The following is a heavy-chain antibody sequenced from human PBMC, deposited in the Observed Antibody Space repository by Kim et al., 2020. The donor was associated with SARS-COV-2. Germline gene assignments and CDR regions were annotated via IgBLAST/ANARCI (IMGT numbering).Heavy chain of an antibody. D-gene: IGHD3-10*01. Sequence: FQGRVTITRDTSASTAYMELSSLRSEDTAVYYCARDLGSGSYYVYYYMDVWGKGTTVTVSS. V-gene: IGHV1-3*01. CDR3: ARDLGSGSYYVYYYMDV. J-gene: IGHJ6*03.